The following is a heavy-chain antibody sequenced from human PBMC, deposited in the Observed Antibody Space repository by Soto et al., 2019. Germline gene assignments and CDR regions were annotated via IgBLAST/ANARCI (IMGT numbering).Heavy chain of an antibody. J-gene: IGHJ4*02. D-gene: IGHD6-6*01. CDR3: AKERGGGEPPNTGSSLYSDY. CDR2: ITGTGRST. CDR1: GFTFSSFA. Sequence: EVQLLESGGGLVQPGGSLRLSCTASGFTFSSFAMSWVRQAPGKGLEWVSAITGTGRSTNYADAVKGRFTISRDTSKNTLYLKMNSQRAEDTAIYYCAKERGGGEPPNTGSSLYSDYWGQGTLVTVSS. V-gene: IGHV3-23*01.